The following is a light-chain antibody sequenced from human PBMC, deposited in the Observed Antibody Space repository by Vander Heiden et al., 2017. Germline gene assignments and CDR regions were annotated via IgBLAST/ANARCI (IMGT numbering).Light chain of an antibody. Sequence: QSVLTQPPPASGTPGQRVTISCSGSSSNIGSSTVNWYQQLPGTAPKLLIYNDNQRPSGVPDRFSGSKSGTSASLAISGLQSEDEADYYCAAWDDSLNGPVFGGGTKLTVL. CDR1: SSNIGSST. CDR2: NDN. V-gene: IGLV1-44*01. CDR3: AAWDDSLNGPV. J-gene: IGLJ2*01.